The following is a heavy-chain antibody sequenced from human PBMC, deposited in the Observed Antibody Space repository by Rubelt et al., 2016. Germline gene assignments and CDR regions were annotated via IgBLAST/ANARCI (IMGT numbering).Heavy chain of an antibody. CDR3: ARVINTGTGGRGWFDP. CDR2: IDYVGNA. J-gene: IGHJ5*02. V-gene: IGHV4-39*07. Sequence: QLQLQESGPGLVKPSETLSLNCIVSVGSLSSSLDYWGWIRQPPGKELEWIGSIDYVGNAFYQPSLKCRFTISMHTSKNQFALRRPSMTAADTAVYYCARVINTGTGGRGWFDPWGKGTLVSVSS. D-gene: IGHD1-7*01. CDR1: VGSLSSSLDY.